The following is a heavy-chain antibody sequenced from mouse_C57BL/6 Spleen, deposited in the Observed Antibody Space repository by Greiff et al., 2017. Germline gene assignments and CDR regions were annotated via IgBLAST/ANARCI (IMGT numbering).Heavy chain of an antibody. CDR3: ARGGDYDHFDY. CDR1: GYTFTSYW. J-gene: IGHJ3*01. D-gene: IGHD2-4*01. CDR2: IDPSDSET. V-gene: IGHV1-52*01. Sequence: QVQLQQSGAELVRPGSSVKLSCKASGYTFTSYWMNWVKQRPIQGLEWIGNIDPSDSETYYNQKFKDKATLTVDKSSSTAYMQLSSLTSEDSAVYDCARGGDYDHFDYWGKGTMVTVSA.